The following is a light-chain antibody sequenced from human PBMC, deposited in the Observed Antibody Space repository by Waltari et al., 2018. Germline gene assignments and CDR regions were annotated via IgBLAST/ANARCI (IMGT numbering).Light chain of an antibody. Sequence: QSALSQPASVSGSPGQSVTISCTGTSKDVGANDYASWYQQHPGRAPKLMIYDVRQRSSGVSNRCSGYRAGNTASRTISGLQTEDEADYYCTAYTTSATLVFGGGTRLTVL. CDR3: TAYTTSATLV. V-gene: IGLV2-14*03. J-gene: IGLJ3*02. CDR1: SKDVGANDY. CDR2: DVR.